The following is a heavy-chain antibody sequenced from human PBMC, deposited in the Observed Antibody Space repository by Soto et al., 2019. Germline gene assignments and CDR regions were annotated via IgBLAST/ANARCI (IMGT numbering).Heavy chain of an antibody. CDR2: ISSSGSTI. Sequence: GGSLRLSCAASGFTFSDYYMSWIRQAPGKGLEWVSYISSSGSTIYYADSVKGRFTISRDNAKNSLYLQMNSLRAEDTAVYYCSGRVVAATDRVDYWGQGTLVTVSS. D-gene: IGHD2-15*01. J-gene: IGHJ4*02. CDR1: GFTFSDYY. CDR3: SGRVVAATDRVDY. V-gene: IGHV3-11*01.